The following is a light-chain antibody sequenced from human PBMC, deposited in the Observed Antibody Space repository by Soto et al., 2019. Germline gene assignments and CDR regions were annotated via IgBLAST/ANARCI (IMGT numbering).Light chain of an antibody. Sequence: QSALTQPASVSGSPGQSITIACTGTSSDIGSYKYVSWYQHHPGKVPQLLTYEVSNRPSGVSSRFSASKSGNTASLTISGLQAEDEADYYCSSYSSGSTLGVFGGGTKVTVL. CDR3: SSYSSGSTLGV. V-gene: IGLV2-14*01. CDR2: EVS. J-gene: IGLJ3*02. CDR1: SSDIGSYKY.